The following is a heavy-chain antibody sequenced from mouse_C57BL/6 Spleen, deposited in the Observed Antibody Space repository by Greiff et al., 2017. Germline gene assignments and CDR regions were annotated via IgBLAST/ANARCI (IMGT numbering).Heavy chain of an antibody. CDR3: ARVDYGYYFDY. J-gene: IGHJ2*01. D-gene: IGHD2-4*01. CDR1: GFTFSSYA. Sequence: EVQGVESGGGLVKPGGSLTLSCAASGFTFSSYAMSWVRQTPEKRLEWVATISDGGSYTYYPDNVKGRFTISRDNAKNNLYLQMSHLKSEDTAMYYCARVDYGYYFDYWGQGTTLTVSS. V-gene: IGHV5-4*01. CDR2: ISDGGSYT.